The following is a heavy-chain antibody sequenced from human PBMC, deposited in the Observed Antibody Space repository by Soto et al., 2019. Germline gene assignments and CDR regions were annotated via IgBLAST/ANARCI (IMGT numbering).Heavy chain of an antibody. CDR2: IHHNGNT. CDR1: GGSISSSTW. V-gene: IGHV4-4*02. J-gene: IGHJ4*02. Sequence: QVQLQGSGPGLVKPSGTLSLTCAVSGGSISSSTWWSWVRQSPGKGLEWIGEIHHNGNTNYNPSLRNRVTISVDKSNNQLSLKLTSVTAGDTAVYYCAGAGYGSGWSFHDWGQGTLVTVSS. CDR3: AGAGYGSGWSFHD. D-gene: IGHD6-19*01.